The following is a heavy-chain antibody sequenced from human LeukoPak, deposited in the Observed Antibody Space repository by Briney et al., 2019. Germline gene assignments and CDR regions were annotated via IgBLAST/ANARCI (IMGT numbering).Heavy chain of an antibody. CDR2: ICGSGGST. J-gene: IGHJ4*02. CDR3: AKDRGATAWYYFDY. Sequence: GGSLRLSCAASGFTSSSYAMSWVRQAPGKGLEWVSAICGSGGSTYYADSVKGRFTISRDNSKNTLYLQMNSLRAEDTAVYYCAKDRGATAWYYFDYWGQGTLVTVSS. D-gene: IGHD5-12*01. V-gene: IGHV3-23*01. CDR1: GFTSSSYA.